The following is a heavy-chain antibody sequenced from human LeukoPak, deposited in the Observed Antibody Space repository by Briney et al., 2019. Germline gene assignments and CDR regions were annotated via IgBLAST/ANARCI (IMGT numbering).Heavy chain of an antibody. D-gene: IGHD2-15*01. CDR3: ARENTYSIVVVVAATLFDP. Sequence: SSETLSLTCTVSGGSISSSSYYWGWLRQPPGKGLEWIGSIYYSGSTYYNPSLKSRVTISVDTSKNQFSLKLSSVTAADTAVYYCARENTYSIVVVVAATLFDPWGQGTLVTVSS. CDR2: IYYSGST. J-gene: IGHJ5*02. V-gene: IGHV4-39*07. CDR1: GGSISSSSYY.